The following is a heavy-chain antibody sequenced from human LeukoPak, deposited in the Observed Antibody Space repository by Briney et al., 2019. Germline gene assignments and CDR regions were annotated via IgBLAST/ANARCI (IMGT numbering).Heavy chain of an antibody. CDR3: ARDRGGSYSAIDY. CDR2: ISSSSSTI. CDR1: GFTFSSYS. D-gene: IGHD1-26*01. Sequence: GGSLRLSCAASGFTFSSYSMNWVRQAPGKGLELVSFISSSSSTIYYADSVKGRFTISRDNAKNSLYLQMNSLRAEDTAVYYCARDRGGSYSAIDYWGQGTLVTVSS. V-gene: IGHV3-48*04. J-gene: IGHJ4*02.